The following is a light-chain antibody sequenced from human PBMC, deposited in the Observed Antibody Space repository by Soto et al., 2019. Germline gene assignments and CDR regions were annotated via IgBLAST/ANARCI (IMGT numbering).Light chain of an antibody. CDR1: QSISSW. V-gene: IGKV1-5*01. J-gene: IGKJ1*01. Sequence: DIQMTQSPSTLSASVGDRVTITCRASQSISSWLAWYQQKPGKAPKLLIYDASSLESGVPSRFGGSGSGTEFTLTISSLQADDFATYYCQQYNSYSWTFGQGTKVEIK. CDR2: DAS. CDR3: QQYNSYSWT.